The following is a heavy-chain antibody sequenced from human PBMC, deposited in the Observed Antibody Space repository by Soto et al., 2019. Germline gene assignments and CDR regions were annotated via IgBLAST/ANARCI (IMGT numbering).Heavy chain of an antibody. Sequence: SETLSLTCAVSGGSISSSNWWSWVRQPPGKGLEWIGEIYHSGSTNYNPSLKSRVTISVDKSKNQFSLKLSSVTAADTAVYYCARDTQYSSGLFFDYWGQGTLVTVSS. CDR1: GGSISSSNW. CDR3: ARDTQYSSGLFFDY. CDR2: IYHSGST. J-gene: IGHJ4*02. D-gene: IGHD6-19*01. V-gene: IGHV4-4*02.